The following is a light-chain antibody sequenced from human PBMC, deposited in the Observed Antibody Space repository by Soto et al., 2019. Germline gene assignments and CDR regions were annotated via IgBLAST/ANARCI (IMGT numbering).Light chain of an antibody. CDR2: SYN. Sequence: QSVLTQPPSASGTPGQRVIISCSGSSSNIGSNTVNWYQQIPGTAPKLPIYSYNQRPSGVPDRFSGSKSDTSASLAISGLQSEDEAEYYCAAWDDILNGVLFGGGTKVTVL. CDR1: SSNIGSNT. CDR3: AAWDDILNGVL. V-gene: IGLV1-44*01. J-gene: IGLJ2*01.